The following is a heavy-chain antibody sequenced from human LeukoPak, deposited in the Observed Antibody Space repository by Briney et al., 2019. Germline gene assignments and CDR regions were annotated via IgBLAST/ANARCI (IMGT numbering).Heavy chain of an antibody. V-gene: IGHV3-21*01. CDR1: GFTFSSYS. Sequence: AGGSLRLSCAASGFTFSSYSMNWVRQAPGKGLEWVSSISSSSSYIYYADSVKGRFTISRDNAKNSLYLQMNSLRAEDTAVYYCARDHDYVWGSYRDWGQGTLVTVSS. D-gene: IGHD3-16*02. J-gene: IGHJ4*02. CDR3: ARDHDYVWGSYRD. CDR2: ISSSSSYI.